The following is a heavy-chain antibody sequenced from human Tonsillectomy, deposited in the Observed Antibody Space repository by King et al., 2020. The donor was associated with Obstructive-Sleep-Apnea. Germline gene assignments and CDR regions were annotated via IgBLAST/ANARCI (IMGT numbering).Heavy chain of an antibody. CDR2: IFDSGNT. D-gene: IGHD3-22*01. CDR1: GGSISTYY. CDR3: ARQRYYYDSSGYYYPAFDH. V-gene: IGHV4-59*01. Sequence: VQLQESGPGLVKPSETLSLTCTVSGGSISTYYWSWIRQPPGTGLEWIVYIFDSGNTRYNPALKSRVTISVDTSKNQFSLRLSSVTSADTAVYYCARQRYYYDSSGYYYPAFDHWGRGTLVTVSS. J-gene: IGHJ4*02.